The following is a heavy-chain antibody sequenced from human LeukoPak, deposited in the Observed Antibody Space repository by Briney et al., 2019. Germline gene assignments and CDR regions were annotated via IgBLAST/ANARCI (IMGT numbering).Heavy chain of an antibody. D-gene: IGHD2-15*01. CDR3: ARDQYCSGGSCYSGFDP. J-gene: IGHJ5*02. V-gene: IGHV3-30*04. CDR2: ISYDGNNK. Sequence: QSGGSLRLSCAASGFTFSSYAMHGVRGAPGKGLEGVAVISYDGNNKYYADSVKGRFTISRDNSKNTLYLQMNSLRAEDTAVYYCARDQYCSGGSCYSGFDPWGQGTLVTVSS. CDR1: GFTFSSYA.